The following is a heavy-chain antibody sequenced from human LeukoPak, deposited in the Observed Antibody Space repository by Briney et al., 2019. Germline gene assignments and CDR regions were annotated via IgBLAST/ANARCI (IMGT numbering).Heavy chain of an antibody. D-gene: IGHD3-10*01. CDR2: IKQDGSEK. CDR3: ARERGSGSYHPFDP. J-gene: IGHJ5*02. V-gene: IGHV3-7*01. CDR1: GFTFSSYW. Sequence: GGSLRLSCVASGFTFSSYWMSWVRQTPGKGLEWVANIKQDGSEKNYIDSVKGRFTISRDNAKDSLYLQMNSLRADDTAIYCCARERGSGSYHPFDPWGQGTLAIVSS.